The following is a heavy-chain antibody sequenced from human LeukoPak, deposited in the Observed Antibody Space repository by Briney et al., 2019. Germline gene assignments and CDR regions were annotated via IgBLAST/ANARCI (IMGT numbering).Heavy chain of an antibody. CDR3: AKAATNYNILTGYYHFDY. Sequence: PGGSLRLSCAASGFTFSSYAKSWVRQAPGKGLEWVSAISGSGGSSYYADSVKGRFTISRDISKNTLYLQMNSLRADDTAVYSCAKAATNYNILTGYYHFDYWGQGTLVTVSS. J-gene: IGHJ4*02. D-gene: IGHD3-9*01. V-gene: IGHV3-23*01. CDR1: GFTFSSYA. CDR2: ISGSGGSS.